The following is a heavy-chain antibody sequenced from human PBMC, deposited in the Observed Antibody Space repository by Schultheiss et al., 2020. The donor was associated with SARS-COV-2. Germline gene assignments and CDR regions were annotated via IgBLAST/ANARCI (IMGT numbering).Heavy chain of an antibody. D-gene: IGHD6-13*01. CDR3: ASMGRRAAGRDNWFDP. CDR2: INHSGST. CDR1: GGSFSGYY. Sequence: SETLSLTCAVYGGSFSGYYWSWIRQPPGKGLEWIGEINHSGSTNYNPSLKSRVTISVDTSKNQFSLKLSSVTAADTAVYYCASMGRRAAGRDNWFDPWAREPWSPSPQ. V-gene: IGHV4-34*01. J-gene: IGHJ5*02.